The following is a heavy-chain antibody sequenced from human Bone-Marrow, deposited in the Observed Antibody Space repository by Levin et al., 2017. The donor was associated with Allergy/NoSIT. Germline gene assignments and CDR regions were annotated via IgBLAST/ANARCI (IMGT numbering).Heavy chain of an antibody. CDR3: AREISTTRIDYYYYGMDV. CDR2: ISSSSSTI. V-gene: IGHV3-48*01. J-gene: IGHJ6*02. D-gene: IGHD1-14*01. CDR1: GFTFSSYS. Sequence: GGSLRLSCAASGFTFSSYSMNWVRQAPGKGLEWVSYISSSSSTIYYADSVKGRFTISRDNAKNSLYLQMNSLRAEDTAVYYCAREISTTRIDYYYYGMDVWGQGTTVTVSS.